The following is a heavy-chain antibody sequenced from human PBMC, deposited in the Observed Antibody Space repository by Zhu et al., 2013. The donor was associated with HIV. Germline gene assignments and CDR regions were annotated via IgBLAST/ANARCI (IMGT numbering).Heavy chain of an antibody. CDR3: ARDHGILWFGESKNRFDS. V-gene: IGHV1-18*04. CDR2: ISAYTGKT. CDR1: GYTFSNFG. Sequence: QVQLVQSGPEMKKPGASVKVSCKASGYTFSNFGVNWVRQAPGQGLEWMGWISAYTGKTDYSQKVQGRVTMSTDTSTSTAYMELRSLTSDDTAVYYCARDHGILWFGESKNRFDSWGQGTLVTVSS. D-gene: IGHD3-10*01. J-gene: IGHJ4*02.